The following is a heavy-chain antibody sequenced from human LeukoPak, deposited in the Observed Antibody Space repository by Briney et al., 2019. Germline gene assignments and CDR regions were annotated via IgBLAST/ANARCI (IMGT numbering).Heavy chain of an antibody. CDR3: AKGICSSGWSYFDY. Sequence: PGGSLRVSCAASGFTFSNFAISWGRQAPGKGLKWVSTLSGSGITTYYAESVKGRFTISRDNSKNALYLQMNSLRAEDTAVYYCAKGICSSGWSYFDYWGHGTLVTVSS. V-gene: IGHV3-23*01. CDR1: GFTFSNFA. CDR2: LSGSGITT. J-gene: IGHJ4*01. D-gene: IGHD6-19*01.